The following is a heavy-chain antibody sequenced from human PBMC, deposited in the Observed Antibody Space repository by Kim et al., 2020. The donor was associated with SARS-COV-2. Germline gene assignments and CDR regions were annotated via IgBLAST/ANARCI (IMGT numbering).Heavy chain of an antibody. Sequence: GGSLRLSCAASGFTFSSYGMHWVRQAPGKGLEWVAVIWYDGSNKYYADSVKGRFTISRDNSKNTLYLQMNSLRAEDTAVYYCARTIQLWPYYFDYWGQGTLVTVSS. CDR1: GFTFSSYG. V-gene: IGHV3-33*08. CDR3: ARTIQLWPYYFDY. CDR2: IWYDGSNK. J-gene: IGHJ4*02. D-gene: IGHD5-18*01.